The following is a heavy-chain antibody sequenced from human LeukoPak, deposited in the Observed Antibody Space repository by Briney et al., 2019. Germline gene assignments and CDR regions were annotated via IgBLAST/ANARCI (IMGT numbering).Heavy chain of an antibody. CDR1: GFTFSSYW. CDR3: ARDQVVFDWLLTFDY. D-gene: IGHD3-9*01. V-gene: IGHV3-30*02. Sequence: GGSLRLSCAASGFTFSSYWMSWVRQAPGKGLEWVAFIRYDGSNKNYADSVKGRFTISRDNAKNSLYLQMNSLRAEDTAVYYCARDQVVFDWLLTFDYWGQGTLVTVSS. J-gene: IGHJ4*02. CDR2: IRYDGSNK.